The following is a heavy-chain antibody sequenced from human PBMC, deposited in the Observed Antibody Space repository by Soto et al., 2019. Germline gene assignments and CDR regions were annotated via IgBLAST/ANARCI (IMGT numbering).Heavy chain of an antibody. CDR1: GFTFSSYA. Sequence: GGSLRLSCAASGFTFSSYAMHWVRQAPGKGLEWVAAITGDGGNKYYADSVKGRFTISRDNSKNTLYLQMNSLRAEDTAVYYCAKTKTTVVRGPYYYYYGMDVWGQGTTVTVSS. CDR2: ITGDGGNK. J-gene: IGHJ6*02. D-gene: IGHD4-17*01. CDR3: AKTKTTVVRGPYYYYYGMDV. V-gene: IGHV3-30-3*02.